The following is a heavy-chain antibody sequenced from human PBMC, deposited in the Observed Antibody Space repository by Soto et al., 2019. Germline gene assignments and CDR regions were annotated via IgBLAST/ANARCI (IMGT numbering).Heavy chain of an antibody. CDR1: GYTFTSYA. D-gene: IGHD3-22*01. J-gene: IGHJ4*02. Sequence: QVQLVQSGAEVKKPGASVKVSCKASGYTFTSYAMHWVRQAAGQRLEWMGWINAGNGNTKYSQKFQGRVTITRDTSASTAYMELSSLRSEDTAVYYCARYNDSSGYVGYYFDYWGQGTLVTVSS. CDR2: INAGNGNT. CDR3: ARYNDSSGYVGYYFDY. V-gene: IGHV1-3*01.